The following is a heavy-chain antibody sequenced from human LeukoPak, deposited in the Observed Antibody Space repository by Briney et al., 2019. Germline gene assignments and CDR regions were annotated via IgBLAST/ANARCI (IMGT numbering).Heavy chain of an antibody. J-gene: IGHJ4*02. D-gene: IGHD2/OR15-2a*01. CDR2: IYHSGST. Sequence: PSETLSLTCTVSGYSISSGYYWGWIRQPPGKGLEWIGSIYHSGSTYYNLSLKSRVTISVDTSKNQFSLKLSSVTAADTAVYYCARGGGLLWSQGTLVTVSS. CDR1: GYSISSGYY. V-gene: IGHV4-38-2*02. CDR3: ARGGGLL.